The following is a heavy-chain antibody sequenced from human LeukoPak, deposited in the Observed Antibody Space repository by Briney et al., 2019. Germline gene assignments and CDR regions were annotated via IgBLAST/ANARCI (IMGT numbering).Heavy chain of an antibody. CDR2: ISGSGGST. Sequence: GGSLRLSCAASGFTFSSYAMSWVRQAPGKGLEWVSAISGSGGSTYYADSVKGRFTISRDNSKNTLYLQMNSLRAEDTALYYCAKGLGVEQWLEIDYWGQGTLVTVSS. V-gene: IGHV3-23*01. CDR1: GFTFSSYA. CDR3: AKGLGVEQWLEIDY. J-gene: IGHJ4*02. D-gene: IGHD6-19*01.